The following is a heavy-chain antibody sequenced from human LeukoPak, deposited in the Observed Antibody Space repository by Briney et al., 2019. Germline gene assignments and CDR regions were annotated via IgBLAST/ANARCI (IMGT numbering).Heavy chain of an antibody. CDR1: GFSFSNYG. J-gene: IGHJ3*02. CDR2: IDTSSTTK. V-gene: IGHV3-48*04. Sequence: GGSLRLSCAASGFSFSNYGFHWVRQAPGKGLEWVSYIDTSSTTKNYADSVKGRFTISRDNAKNSLYLQMNSLRAEDTAVFYCARGGMVRRVMGAFDIWGQGTMVTVSS. D-gene: IGHD3-10*01. CDR3: ARGGMVRRVMGAFDI.